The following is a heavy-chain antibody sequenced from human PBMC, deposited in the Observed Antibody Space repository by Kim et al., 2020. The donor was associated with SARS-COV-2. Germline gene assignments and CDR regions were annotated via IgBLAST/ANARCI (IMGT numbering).Heavy chain of an antibody. V-gene: IGHV4-59*01. CDR2: IYYSGST. CDR1: GGSISSYY. Sequence: SETLSLTCTVSGGSISSYYWSWIRQPPGKGLEWIGYIYYSGSTNYNPSLQSRVTISVDTSKNQFSLKLSSVTAADTAVYYCAGGPMITFGGVIVRGFAYGGQGALVTASS. D-gene: IGHD3-16*02. CDR3: AGGPMITFGGVIVRGFAY. J-gene: IGHJ4*02.